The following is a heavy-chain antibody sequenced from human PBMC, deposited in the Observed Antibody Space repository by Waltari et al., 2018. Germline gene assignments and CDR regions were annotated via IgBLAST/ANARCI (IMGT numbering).Heavy chain of an antibody. CDR1: GDSISSYY. CDR2: IYTSGSP. CDR3: ARDLAVSETLDW. V-gene: IGHV4-4*07. J-gene: IGHJ4*02. D-gene: IGHD2-8*01. Sequence: QVQLQESGPGLVKPSETLSLTCTVSGDSISSYYWSWIRQPAGKGLEWVGRIYTSGSPNYNPSLKSRVTMSVDTSKNQFSLKLSSVTAADTAVYYCARDLAVSETLDWWGQGTLVTVSS.